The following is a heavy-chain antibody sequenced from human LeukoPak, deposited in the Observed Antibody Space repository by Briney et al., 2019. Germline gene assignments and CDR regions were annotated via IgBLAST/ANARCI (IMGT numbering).Heavy chain of an antibody. CDR3: ARWRTYCSGGSCYGRPYYYYYGMDV. CDR1: GCSISSYY. V-gene: IGHV4-59*01. Sequence: SETLSLTCTVSGCSISSYYWSWIRQPPGKGLEWIGYIYYSGSTNYNPSLKSRVTISVDTSKNQFSLKLSSVTAADTAVYYCARWRTYCSGGSCYGRPYYYYYGMDVWGQGTTVTVSS. CDR2: IYYSGST. J-gene: IGHJ6*02. D-gene: IGHD2-15*01.